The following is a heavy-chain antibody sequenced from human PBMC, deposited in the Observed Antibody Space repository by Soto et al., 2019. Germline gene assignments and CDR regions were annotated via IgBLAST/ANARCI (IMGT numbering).Heavy chain of an antibody. Sequence: EVQLLESGGGLVQPGGSLRLSCAASGFTFSSYAMSWVRQAPGKGLEWVSAISGSGGSTYYADAVKGRFTISRDNSKNTLDLQMNSLRAEDTAVYYCAKDSSTGRITIFGVVIMPYGMDVWGQGTTVTVSS. J-gene: IGHJ6*02. V-gene: IGHV3-23*01. CDR3: AKDSSTGRITIFGVVIMPYGMDV. CDR2: ISGSGGST. CDR1: GFTFSSYA. D-gene: IGHD3-3*01.